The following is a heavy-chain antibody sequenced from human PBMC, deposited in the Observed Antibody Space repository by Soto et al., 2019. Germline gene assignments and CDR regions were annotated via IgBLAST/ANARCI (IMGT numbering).Heavy chain of an antibody. D-gene: IGHD3-9*01. CDR3: ARVNSTTGSTHFDH. J-gene: IGHJ4*02. CDR1: AFTFSSYS. CDR2: ISATSTYI. Sequence: PGGSLRLSCAVSAFTFSSYSLNWVRQAPGKGLEWVSSISATSTYIFYADSVKGRFTISRDNAKNSVYLQMNSWRGEDTAVYYDARVNSTTGSTHFDHWGPGTLVAVSS. V-gene: IGHV3-21*06.